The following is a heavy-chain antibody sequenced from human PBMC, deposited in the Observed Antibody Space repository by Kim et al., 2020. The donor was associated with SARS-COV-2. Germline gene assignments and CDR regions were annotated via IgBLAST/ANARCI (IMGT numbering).Heavy chain of an antibody. V-gene: IGHV3-23*01. Sequence: GGSLRLSCAASGFTFSGCAMSWVRQAPGKGLEWVSGISYSGDSTYYADSVKGRFTIYRDTSKNTLYLQVNSLRAEDTAVYYCAKARGARPSVYYFDYWGQGTLVTVSS. CDR1: GFTFSGCA. CDR2: ISYSGDST. J-gene: IGHJ4*02. CDR3: AKARGARPSVYYFDY. D-gene: IGHD6-6*01.